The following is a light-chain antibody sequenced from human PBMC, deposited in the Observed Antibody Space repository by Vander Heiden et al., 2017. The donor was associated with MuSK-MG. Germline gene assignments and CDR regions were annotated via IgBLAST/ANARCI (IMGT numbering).Light chain of an antibody. CDR1: QSINSY. CDR3: QQSYRTPRT. CDR2: AAS. Sequence: DIQMTQSPSSLSASVGDRVTITCRASQSINSYLNWYQQKPGKAPKVLIYAASSLQSGVPSRFSGSGSGTDCTLTISSLKPEDFATYYCQQSYRTPRTFGQGTKVEIK. J-gene: IGKJ1*01. V-gene: IGKV1-39*01.